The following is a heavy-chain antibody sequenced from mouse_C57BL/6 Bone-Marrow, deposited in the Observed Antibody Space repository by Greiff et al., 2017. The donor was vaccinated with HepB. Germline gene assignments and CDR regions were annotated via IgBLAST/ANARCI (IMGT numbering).Heavy chain of an antibody. V-gene: IGHV1-69*01. CDR2: IDPSDSYT. CDR1: GYTFTSYW. Sequence: QVQLQQPGAELVMPGASVKLSCKASGYTFTSYWMHWVKQRPGQGLEWIGEIDPSDSYTNYTQKFKGQSTLTVDKSSSTAYMQLSSLTSEDSAVYYCARPYYYGSSSWLAYWGQGTLVTVSA. CDR3: ARPYYYGSSSWLAY. D-gene: IGHD1-1*01. J-gene: IGHJ3*01.